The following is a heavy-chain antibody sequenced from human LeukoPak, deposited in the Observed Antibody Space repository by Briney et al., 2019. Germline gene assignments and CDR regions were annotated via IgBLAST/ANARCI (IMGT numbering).Heavy chain of an antibody. D-gene: IGHD3-3*01. Sequence: PGGSLRLSCAASGFTVSSNYMSWVRQAPGKGLEWVSVTYSGGSTYYADSVKGRFTISRDNSKNTLYLQMNSLRAEDTAVYYCNYDFWSGNDYWGQGTLVTVSS. CDR3: NYDFWSGNDY. CDR1: GFTVSSNY. CDR2: TYSGGST. V-gene: IGHV3-53*01. J-gene: IGHJ4*02.